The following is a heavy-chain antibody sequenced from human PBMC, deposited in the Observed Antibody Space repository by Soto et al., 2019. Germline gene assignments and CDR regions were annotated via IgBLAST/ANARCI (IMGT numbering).Heavy chain of an antibody. V-gene: IGHV1-46*01. CDR1: GYTFTSYY. CDR2: INPSGGST. J-gene: IGHJ3*02. Sequence: ASVKVSCKASGYTFTSYYMHWVRQAPGQGLEWMGIINPSGGSTSYAQKFQGRVTMTRDTSTSTVYMELSSLRSEDTAVYYCARDDRKAITICGVPISADAFDIWGQGTMVIVSS. CDR3: ARDDRKAITICGVPISADAFDI. D-gene: IGHD3-3*01.